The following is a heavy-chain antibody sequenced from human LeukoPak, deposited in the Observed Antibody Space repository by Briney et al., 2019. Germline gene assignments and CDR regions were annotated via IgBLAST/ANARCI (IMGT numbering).Heavy chain of an antibody. CDR3: ARKSRGDGYNDY. D-gene: IGHD5-24*01. Sequence: PGGSLRLSCAASGFTFNTYGMSWVRQAPGKGLEWVSGISGSGGATYYADSVKGRFTISRDDPHNTLYLQMNSLRAEDTAVYYCARKSRGDGYNDYWGQGTLVTVSS. J-gene: IGHJ4*02. CDR2: ISGSGGAT. CDR1: GFTFNTYG. V-gene: IGHV3-23*01.